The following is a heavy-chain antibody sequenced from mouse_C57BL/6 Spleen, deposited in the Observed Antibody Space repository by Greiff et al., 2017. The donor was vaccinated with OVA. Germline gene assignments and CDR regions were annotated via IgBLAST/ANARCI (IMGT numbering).Heavy chain of an antibody. V-gene: IGHV1-64*01. CDR3: AKDTTVVATDYYGMDY. Sequence: QVQLQQPGAELVKPGASVKLSCKASGYTFTSYWMHWVKQRPGQGLEWIGMIHPNSGSTNYNEKFKSKATLTVDKSSSTAYMQLSRLTSEDSAVYYCAKDTTVVATDYYGMDYWGQGTSVTVSS. J-gene: IGHJ4*01. CDR1: GYTFTSYW. D-gene: IGHD1-1*01. CDR2: IHPNSGST.